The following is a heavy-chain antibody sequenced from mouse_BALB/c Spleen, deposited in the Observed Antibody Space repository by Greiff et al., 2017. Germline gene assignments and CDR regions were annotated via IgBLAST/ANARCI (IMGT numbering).Heavy chain of an antibody. CDR3: ARFWDLAWFAY. CDR1: GYLITSDYA. CDR2: ISYSGST. J-gene: IGHJ3*01. V-gene: IGHV3-2*02. Sequence: VQLKESGPGLVKPSQSLSLTCTVTGYLITSDYAWNWIRQFPGNKLEWMGYISYSGSTSYNPSLKSRISITRDTSKNQFFLQLNSVTTEDTATYYCARFWDLAWFAYWGQGTLVTVSA. D-gene: IGHD4-1*01.